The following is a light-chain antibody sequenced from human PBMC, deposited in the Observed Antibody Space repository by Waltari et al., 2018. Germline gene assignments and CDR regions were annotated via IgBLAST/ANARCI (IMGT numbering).Light chain of an antibody. CDR2: EDN. CDR3: QSFQNSQTV. V-gene: IGLV6-57*03. Sequence: NFMLTQPHSVSESPGKTVTISCTPSSGSIASNPVQWHQRRQDSAPKTLIYEDNKRPSGVPDRFSGSIDSSSNSASLTISGLKTEDEADYYCQSFQNSQTVFGGGTKLTVL. CDR1: SGSIASNP. J-gene: IGLJ3*02.